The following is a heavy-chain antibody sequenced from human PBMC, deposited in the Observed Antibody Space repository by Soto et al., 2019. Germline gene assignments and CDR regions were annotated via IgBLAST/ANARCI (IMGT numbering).Heavy chain of an antibody. CDR3: ARQGYYGSGSYCKFRWFDP. V-gene: IGHV4-39*01. D-gene: IGHD3-10*01. CDR2: IYYSGST. CDR1: GGSISSGSYY. J-gene: IGHJ5*02. Sequence: PSETLSLTCTVSGGSISSGSYYWGWIRQPPGKGLEWIASIYYSGSTYYNPSLKSRVTIFVDTSKNQFSLKLSSVTAADTALYYCARQGYYGSGSYCKFRWFDPWGQGTLVTVSS.